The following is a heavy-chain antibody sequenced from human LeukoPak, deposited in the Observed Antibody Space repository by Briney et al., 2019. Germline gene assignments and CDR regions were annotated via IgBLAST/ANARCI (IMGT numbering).Heavy chain of an antibody. V-gene: IGHV3-7*01. CDR1: GFTFSSYW. CDR2: IKQDGSEK. CDR3: ARAAHCSSTSCPYYYYYMDV. Sequence: GRSLRLSCAASGFTFSSYWMSWVRQAPGKGLEWVANIKQDGSEKYYVDSVKGRFTISRDNAKNSLYLQMNSLRAEDTAVYYCARAAHCSSTSCPYYYYYMDVWGKGTTVTVSS. D-gene: IGHD2-2*01. J-gene: IGHJ6*03.